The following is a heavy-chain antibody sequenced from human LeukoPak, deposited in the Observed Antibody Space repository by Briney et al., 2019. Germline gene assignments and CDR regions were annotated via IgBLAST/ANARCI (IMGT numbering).Heavy chain of an antibody. Sequence: GESLKISCKGSGYSFSNYWIGWGRQMPGKGLEWMGIIYPGDSDTRYSPSFQGQVTISADKSINTSYLQWSSLKASDTAMYYCARHRSIAAAGTWWFDPWGQGTLVTVSS. D-gene: IGHD6-13*01. CDR1: GYSFSNYW. CDR2: IYPGDSDT. CDR3: ARHRSIAAAGTWWFDP. V-gene: IGHV5-51*01. J-gene: IGHJ5*02.